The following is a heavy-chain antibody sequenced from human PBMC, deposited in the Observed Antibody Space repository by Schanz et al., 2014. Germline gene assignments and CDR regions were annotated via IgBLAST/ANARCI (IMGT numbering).Heavy chain of an antibody. Sequence: QVQLVESGGGVVQPGGSLRLSCAASGFTFTNLGMHWVRRTPGKGLEWVAFIRYDGSNQYYADSVKGRITISRDNSKHTLSLQMNGLRAEPTAVYYCAKGFGGYDLVLAYWGPGNLATASS. CDR2: IRYDGSNQ. CDR3: AKGFGGYDLVLAY. J-gene: IGHJ4*02. CDR1: GFTFTNLG. D-gene: IGHD5-12*01. V-gene: IGHV3-30*02.